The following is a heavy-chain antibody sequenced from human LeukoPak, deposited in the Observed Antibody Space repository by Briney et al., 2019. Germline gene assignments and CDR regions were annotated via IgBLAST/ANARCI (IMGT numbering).Heavy chain of an antibody. J-gene: IGHJ6*03. V-gene: IGHV1-2*02. CDR3: ARMSADCSSTSCYHYYYMDV. CDR1: GFTFSGYY. CDR2: INPNSGGT. D-gene: IGHD2-2*01. Sequence: ASVKVSCKASGFTFSGYYIHWVRQAPGQGLEWMGWINPNSGGTNYAQKFQGRVTMTRDTSISTAYMELSRLRSDDTAVYYCARMSADCSSTSCYHYYYMDVWGKGTTVTVSS.